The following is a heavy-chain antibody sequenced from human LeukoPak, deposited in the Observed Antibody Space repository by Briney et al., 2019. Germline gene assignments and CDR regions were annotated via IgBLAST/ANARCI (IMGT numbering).Heavy chain of an antibody. J-gene: IGHJ4*02. V-gene: IGHV3-53*01. CDR1: GLTVSSNF. CDR2: IDSGDST. CDR3: AKDQASPPPIAAAGPTFDY. D-gene: IGHD6-13*01. Sequence: GGSLRLSCAASGLTVSSNFMTWVRQAPGKGLEWVSVIDSGDSTYYADSVKGRFTISRDNSKNTLYLQMNSLRAEDTAVYYCAKDQASPPPIAAAGPTFDYWGQGTLVTVSS.